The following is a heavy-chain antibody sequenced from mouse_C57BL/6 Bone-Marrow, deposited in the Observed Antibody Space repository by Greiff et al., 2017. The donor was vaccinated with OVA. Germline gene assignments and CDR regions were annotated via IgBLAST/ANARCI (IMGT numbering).Heavy chain of an antibody. J-gene: IGHJ3*01. Sequence: VKLMESGAELARPGASVKLSCKASGYTFTSYWMHWVKQRPGQGLEWIGNINPSNGGTNYNEKFKSKATLTVDKSSSTAYMQLSSLTSEDSAVYYCARSRGMGFAYWGQGTLVTVSA. CDR2: INPSNGGT. D-gene: IGHD2-10*02. V-gene: IGHV1-53*01. CDR3: ARSRGMGFAY. CDR1: GYTFTSYW.